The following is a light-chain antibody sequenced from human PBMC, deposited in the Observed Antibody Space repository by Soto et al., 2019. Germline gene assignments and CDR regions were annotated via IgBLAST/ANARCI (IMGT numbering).Light chain of an antibody. Sequence: EIVLTQSPATLSLSPGERATLSCRASQSVSYYLAWYQHKPGQGPRLLIYDASNRATGIPARFSGSGSGTDFTLTISSLEPEDFAVYYCQQRTSWPRTFGQGTKVEIK. CDR1: QSVSYY. CDR2: DAS. V-gene: IGKV3-11*01. J-gene: IGKJ1*01. CDR3: QQRTSWPRT.